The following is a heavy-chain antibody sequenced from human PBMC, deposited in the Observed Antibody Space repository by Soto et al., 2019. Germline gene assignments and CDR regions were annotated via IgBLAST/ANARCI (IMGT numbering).Heavy chain of an antibody. Sequence: GASVKVSCKASGYTFTSYGISWVRQAPGQGLEWMGWISAYNGNTNYAQKLQGRVTMTTDTSTSTAYMELRSLRSDDTAVYYCARERWGYGDYNWFDPWGQGTLVTVSS. J-gene: IGHJ5*02. CDR2: ISAYNGNT. CDR1: GYTFTSYG. V-gene: IGHV1-18*01. CDR3: ARERWGYGDYNWFDP. D-gene: IGHD4-17*01.